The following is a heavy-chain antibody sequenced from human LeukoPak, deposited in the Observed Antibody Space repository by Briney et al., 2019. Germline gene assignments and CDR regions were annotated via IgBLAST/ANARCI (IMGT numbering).Heavy chain of an antibody. V-gene: IGHV1-2*02. CDR2: INPNSGGT. CDR1: GYTFTGYY. D-gene: IGHD2-15*01. J-gene: IGHJ4*02. CDR3: ARDGRPMRWELQRDFVN. Sequence: ASVNVSCKASGYTFTGYYMHWVRQAPGQGLEWMGWINPNSGGTNYAQKFQGRVTMTRDTSISTAYMELSRLRSDDTAVYYCARDGRPMRWELQRDFVNWGQGTLVTVSS.